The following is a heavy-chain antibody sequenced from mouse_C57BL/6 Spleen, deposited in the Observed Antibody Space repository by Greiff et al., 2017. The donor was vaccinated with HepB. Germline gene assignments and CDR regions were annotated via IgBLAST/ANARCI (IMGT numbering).Heavy chain of an antibody. CDR1: GYAFSSSW. D-gene: IGHD3-2*02. V-gene: IGHV1-82*01. CDR3: ARDSGYLYSMDY. Sequence: VQLQQSGPELVKPGASVKISCKASGYAFSSSWMNWVKQRPGKGLEWIGRIYPGDGDTNYNGKFKGKATLTADTSSSTAYMQLSSLTSEDSAVYFCARDSGYLYSMDYWGQGTSVTVSS. CDR2: IYPGDGDT. J-gene: IGHJ4*01.